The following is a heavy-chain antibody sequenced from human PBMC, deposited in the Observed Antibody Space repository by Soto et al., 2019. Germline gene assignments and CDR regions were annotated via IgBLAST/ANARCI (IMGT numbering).Heavy chain of an antibody. J-gene: IGHJ4*02. D-gene: IGHD2-2*01. CDR3: AREDSIIIPAVSDF. CDR1: GFAFNNYG. Sequence: GGSLRLSCTVSGFAFNNYGIDWVRQAPGKGLEWVSSISKSDYTYYSDSVKGRFTISRDNAKNSVSLQMNTLRVEDTAVYYCAREDSIIIPAVSDFWGQGTLVTV. CDR2: ISKSDYT. V-gene: IGHV3-21*01.